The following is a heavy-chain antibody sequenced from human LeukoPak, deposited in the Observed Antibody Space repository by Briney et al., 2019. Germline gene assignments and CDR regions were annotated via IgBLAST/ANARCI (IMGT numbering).Heavy chain of an antibody. V-gene: IGHV1-2*04. CDR3: ARDRNVYYYDSSGYTPSAFDI. CDR1: GYTFTGYY. Sequence: APVKVSCKASGYTFTGYYMHWVRQAPGQGLEWMGWINPSSGGTNYAQKFQGWVTMTRDTSISTAYMELSRLRSDDTAVYYCARDRNVYYYDSSGYTPSAFDIWGQGTMVTVSS. CDR2: INPSSGGT. D-gene: IGHD3-22*01. J-gene: IGHJ3*02.